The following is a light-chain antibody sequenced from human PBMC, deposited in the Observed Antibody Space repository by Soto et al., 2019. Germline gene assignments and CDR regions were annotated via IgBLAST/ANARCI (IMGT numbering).Light chain of an antibody. CDR3: QPYNSSPWT. Sequence: DIQMTQSPSTLSASVGDRVTITCRASQSISSWLAWYQQKPGKAPKLLIYKASSLESGVPSRFSGSGSGTEFTLTISSLQPDDFATYYCQPYNSSPWTFGQGTKVEIK. V-gene: IGKV1-5*03. CDR2: KAS. CDR1: QSISSW. J-gene: IGKJ1*01.